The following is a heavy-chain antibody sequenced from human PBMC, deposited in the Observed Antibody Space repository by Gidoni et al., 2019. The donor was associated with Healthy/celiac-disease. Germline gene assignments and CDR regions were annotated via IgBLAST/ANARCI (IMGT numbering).Heavy chain of an antibody. CDR1: GSSLTRYW. J-gene: IGHJ4*02. V-gene: IGHV5-51*01. CDR2: ISPGDSEA. D-gene: IGHD3-22*01. Sequence: EVQLVQSGAEVKKPGESLRISCKDSGSSLTRYWIGWVRQMPGKGLEWMGIISPGDSEARYSPSFQGQVTISADKSISTAYLQWSSLKASDTAMYYCARLSQDGSGSQHFDYWGQGTLVTVSS. CDR3: ARLSQDGSGSQHFDY.